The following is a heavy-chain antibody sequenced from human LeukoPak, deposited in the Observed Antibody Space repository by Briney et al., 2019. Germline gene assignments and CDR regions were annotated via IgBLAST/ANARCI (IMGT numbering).Heavy chain of an antibody. CDR3: ARGRPGTGYFDY. CDR1: GGTFSSYA. CDR2: IIPILGIA. J-gene: IGHJ4*02. V-gene: IGHV1-69*04. Sequence: SVRVSCKASGGTFSSYAISWVRQAPGQGLEWKGRIIPILGIANYAQKFQGRVTITADKSTSTAYMELSSLRSEDTAVYYCARGRPGTGYFDYWGQGTLVTVSS. D-gene: IGHD6-6*01.